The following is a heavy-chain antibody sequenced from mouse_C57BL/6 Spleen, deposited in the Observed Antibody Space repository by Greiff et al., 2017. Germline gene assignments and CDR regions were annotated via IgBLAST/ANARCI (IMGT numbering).Heavy chain of an antibody. CDR1: GYTFTDYY. V-gene: IGHV1-26*01. Sequence: EVQLQQSGPELVKPGASVKISCKASGYTFTDYYMNWVKQSHGKSLEWIGDINPNNGGTSYNQKFKGKATLTVDKSSSTAYMELRSLTSEDSAVYYCARNWDGYWYFDVWGTGTTVTVSS. J-gene: IGHJ1*03. CDR2: INPNNGGT. CDR3: ARNWDGYWYFDV. D-gene: IGHD4-1*01.